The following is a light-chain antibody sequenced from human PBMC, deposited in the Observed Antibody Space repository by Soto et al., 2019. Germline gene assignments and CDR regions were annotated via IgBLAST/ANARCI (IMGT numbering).Light chain of an antibody. CDR3: CSYGGSRAV. CDR1: RSDVGSHNL. J-gene: IGLJ7*01. Sequence: QSALTQPASVSGSPGKSITISCSGPRSDVGSHNLVSWYQQHPGQAPKLMIYEVSKRPLGVSARFSASKSGNTASLTISGLQAEEEADYYCCSYGGSRAVFGGGTQLTVL. CDR2: EVS. V-gene: IGLV2-23*02.